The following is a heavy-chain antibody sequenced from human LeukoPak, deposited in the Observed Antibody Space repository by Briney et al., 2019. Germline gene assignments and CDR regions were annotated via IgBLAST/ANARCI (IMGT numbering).Heavy chain of an antibody. Sequence: SQTLSLTCAVSGGSTSSGGYSWSWIRQPPGKGLEWIGYIYHSGSTYYNPSLKSRVTISVDRSKNQFSLKLSSVTAADTAVYYCARGGGYSSSWKYHFDYWGQGTLVTVSS. CDR1: GGSTSSGGYS. V-gene: IGHV4-30-2*01. D-gene: IGHD6-13*01. CDR3: ARGGGYSSSWKYHFDY. J-gene: IGHJ4*02. CDR2: IYHSGST.